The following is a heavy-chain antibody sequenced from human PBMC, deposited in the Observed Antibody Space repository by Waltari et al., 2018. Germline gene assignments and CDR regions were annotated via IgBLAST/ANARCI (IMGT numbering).Heavy chain of an antibody. CDR3: ARDRAMGMDV. Sequence: QVQLPESGPGLVKPSETLSLTFHVSGDSLNNPHWSWIRQPPGKGLEWIGYIYYSGTNTYNPSLKSRATISVDTSKTQFSLKLSSVTAADTAVYFCARDRAMGMDVWGKGITVTVSS. V-gene: IGHV4-59*11. CDR1: GDSLNNPH. J-gene: IGHJ6*03. CDR2: IYYSGTN. D-gene: IGHD5-18*01.